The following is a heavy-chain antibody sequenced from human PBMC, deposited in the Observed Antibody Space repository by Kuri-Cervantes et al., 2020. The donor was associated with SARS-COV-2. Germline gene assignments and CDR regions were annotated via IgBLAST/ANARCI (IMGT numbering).Heavy chain of an antibody. CDR3: AREGSYGYAFDI. D-gene: IGHD1-26*01. CDR1: AFTFSSYS. V-gene: IGHV3-21*01. CDR2: ISSSSSYI. Sequence: GGSLRLSCAASAFTFSSYSMNWVRQAPGKGLEWVSSISSSSSYIYYADSVKGRFTISRDNAKNSLYLQMNSLRAEDTAVYYCAREGSYGYAFDIWGQGTMVTVSS. J-gene: IGHJ3*02.